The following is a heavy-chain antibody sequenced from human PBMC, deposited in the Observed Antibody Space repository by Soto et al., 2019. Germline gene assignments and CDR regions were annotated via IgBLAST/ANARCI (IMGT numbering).Heavy chain of an antibody. CDR3: ARGIGYGDYHPDY. D-gene: IGHD4-17*01. J-gene: IGHJ4*02. V-gene: IGHV1-2*04. CDR2: INPNSGGT. CDR1: GYTFTGYY. Sequence: ASVKVSCKASGYTFTGYYMHWVRQAPGQGLEWMGWINPNSGGTNYAQKFQGWVTMTRDTSISTAYMELSSLRSEDTAVYYCARGIGYGDYHPDYWGQGTLVTVSS.